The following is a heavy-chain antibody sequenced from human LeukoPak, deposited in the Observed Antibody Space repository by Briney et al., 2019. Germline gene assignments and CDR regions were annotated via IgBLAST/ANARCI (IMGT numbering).Heavy chain of an antibody. CDR2: ISSSSSYI. J-gene: IGHJ6*03. D-gene: IGHD2/OR15-2a*01. V-gene: IGHV3-21*01. CDR1: GFTFSSYS. CDR3: ARDLSPDPDYYYYYMDV. Sequence: GGSLRLSCAASGFTFSSYSMNWVRQAPGKGLECVSSISSSSSYIYYADSVKGRFTISRDNAKNSLYLQMNSLRAEDTAVYYCARDLSPDPDYYYYYMDVWGKGTTVTVSS.